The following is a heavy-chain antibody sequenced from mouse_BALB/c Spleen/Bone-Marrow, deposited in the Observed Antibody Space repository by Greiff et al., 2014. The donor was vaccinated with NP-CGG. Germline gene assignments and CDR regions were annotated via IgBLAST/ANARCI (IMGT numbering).Heavy chain of an antibody. CDR3: ARVKLWSYAMDY. CDR2: IDPANGNT. Sequence: EVQLQQSGAELVKPGASVKLSCTASGFNIKDTYMHWVKQRPEQGLEWIGRIDPANGNTKYDPKFQGKATITADTSSNTAYLQLSSLTSEDTAVYYCARVKLWSYAMDYWGRGTSVTISS. J-gene: IGHJ4*01. V-gene: IGHV14-3*02. CDR1: GFNIKDTY. D-gene: IGHD1-1*02.